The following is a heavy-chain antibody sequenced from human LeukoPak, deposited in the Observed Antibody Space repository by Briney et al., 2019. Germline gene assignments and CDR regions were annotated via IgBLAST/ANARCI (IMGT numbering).Heavy chain of an antibody. CDR1: GYTFISYG. Sequence: ASVKVSCKASGYTFISYGINWVRQAPGQGLEWMGWISGYNGNTNYAQNLQGRVTMTRDTSTSTAYMELRSLRSNDTAVYYCARELGGAGSYFFPYYGMDVWGQGTTVTVSS. D-gene: IGHD3-10*01. J-gene: IGHJ6*02. CDR3: ARELGGAGSYFFPYYGMDV. V-gene: IGHV1-18*01. CDR2: ISGYNGNT.